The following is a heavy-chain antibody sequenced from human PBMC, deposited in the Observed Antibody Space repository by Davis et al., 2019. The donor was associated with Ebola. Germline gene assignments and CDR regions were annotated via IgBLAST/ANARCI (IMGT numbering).Heavy chain of an antibody. V-gene: IGHV4-34*01. D-gene: IGHD3-22*01. Sequence: GSLRLSCAVYGESFSDYFWSWVRQPPGKGLEWIGEVSHAGYTNYNPSLESRVTISVDTSKNQFSLKLSSVTAADTAVYYCARQAAYYDAESYAFDYWGQGTLVSVSS. CDR3: ARQAAYYDAESYAFDY. CDR1: GESFSDYF. J-gene: IGHJ4*02. CDR2: VSHAGYT.